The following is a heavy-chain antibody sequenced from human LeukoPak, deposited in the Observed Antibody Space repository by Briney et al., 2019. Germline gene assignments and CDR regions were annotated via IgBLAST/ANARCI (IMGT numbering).Heavy chain of an antibody. V-gene: IGHV3-30*18. CDR2: ISKDESNK. Sequence: PGGSLRLSCAASGLSFSTFGMHWVRQTPGKGLEWVSHISKDESNKYYADSVKGRFTISRDTSKNTLFLQMNSLRVEDTAVYYCAKDNPVLEYWGQGTLVTVSS. CDR1: GLSFSTFG. J-gene: IGHJ4*02. CDR3: AKDNPVLEY.